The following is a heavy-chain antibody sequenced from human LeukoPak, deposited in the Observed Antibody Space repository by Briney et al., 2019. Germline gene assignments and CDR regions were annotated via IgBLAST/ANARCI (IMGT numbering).Heavy chain of an antibody. CDR3: ARASTKDSSGAIDY. CDR2: IYYSGST. Sequence: PSETLSLTCTVSGGSISSYYWSWIRQPPGKGLEWIGYIYYSGSTNYNPSLKSRVTISVDTSKKQFSLKLSSVTAADTAVYYCARASTKDSSGAIDYWGQGTLVTVSS. J-gene: IGHJ4*02. D-gene: IGHD3-22*01. V-gene: IGHV4-59*12. CDR1: GGSISSYY.